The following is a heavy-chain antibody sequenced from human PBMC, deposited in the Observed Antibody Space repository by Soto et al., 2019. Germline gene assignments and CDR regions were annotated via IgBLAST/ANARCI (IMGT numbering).Heavy chain of an antibody. CDR1: GFTFNTYG. J-gene: IGHJ6*02. D-gene: IGHD3-16*01. CDR2: IWYDGSNK. CDR3: AKDIYAGGHYYYGMDV. Sequence: GGSPRLSCTTSGFTFNTYGMHWVRQAPGKGLEWVAIIWYDGSNKYYADSVKSRFTISRDNSKNSLYLQMNSLRTEDTALYYCAKDIYAGGHYYYGMDVWGQGTTVTVSS. V-gene: IGHV3-30*02.